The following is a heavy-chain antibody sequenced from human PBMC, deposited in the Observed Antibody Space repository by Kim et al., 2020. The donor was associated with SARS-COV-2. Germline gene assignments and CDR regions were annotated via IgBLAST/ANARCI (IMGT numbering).Heavy chain of an antibody. CDR1: GYTFTSYY. V-gene: IGHV1-46*01. J-gene: IGHJ6*02. D-gene: IGHD3-9*01. Sequence: ASVKVSCKASGYTFTSYYMHWVRQAPGQGLEWMGIINPSGGSTSYAQKFQGRVTMTRDTSTSTVYMELSSLRSEDTAVYYCARGGRILRYFDWLLMEDYYYYGMDVWGQGTTRTVSS. CDR2: INPSGGST. CDR3: ARGGRILRYFDWLLMEDYYYYGMDV.